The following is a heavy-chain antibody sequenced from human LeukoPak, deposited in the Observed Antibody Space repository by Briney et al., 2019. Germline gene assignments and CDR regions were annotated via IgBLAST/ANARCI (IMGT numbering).Heavy chain of an antibody. Sequence: SETLSLTCTVSGGSISSSTYYWGWIRQPPGKGLEWIGSIYHSGSTYYNPSLKSRVTISVDTSKNQFSLKLSSVTAADTAVYYCARGLWQLSREGRAFDIWGQGTMVTVSS. D-gene: IGHD6-6*01. CDR1: GGSISSSTYY. J-gene: IGHJ3*02. V-gene: IGHV4-39*07. CDR3: ARGLWQLSREGRAFDI. CDR2: IYHSGST.